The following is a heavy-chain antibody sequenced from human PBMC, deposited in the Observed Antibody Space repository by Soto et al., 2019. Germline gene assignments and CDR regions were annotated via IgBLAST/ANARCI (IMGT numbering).Heavy chain of an antibody. Sequence: QVQLVQSGAEVKKPGSSVKVSCKASGGTFSSYAISWVRQAPGPGLAWMGGIIPIFGTANYGQKFQGRVTITANPPTSTDSMARTVEMSQGTAMYYSAGDKVGYCDSLGYYRIIIAPDSYYGVDVWGQGTAVTV. D-gene: IGHD3-22*01. V-gene: IGHV1-69*01. CDR2: IIPIFGTA. CDR1: GGTFSSYA. CDR3: AGDKVGYCDSLGYYRIIIAPDSYYGVDV. J-gene: IGHJ6*02.